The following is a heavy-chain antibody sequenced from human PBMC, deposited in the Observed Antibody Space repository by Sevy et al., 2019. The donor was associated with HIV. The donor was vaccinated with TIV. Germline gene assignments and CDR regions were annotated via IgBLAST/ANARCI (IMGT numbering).Heavy chain of an antibody. V-gene: IGHV3-30-3*01. Sequence: GGYLRLSCAASGFTFSSYAMHWVRQAPGKGLEWVAVISYDGSNKYYADSVKGRFTISRDNSKNTLYLQMNSLRAEDTASYYCASIDSSGTLGEFDYWGQGTLVTVSS. J-gene: IGHJ4*02. CDR3: ASIDSSGTLGEFDY. D-gene: IGHD3-22*01. CDR1: GFTFSSYA. CDR2: ISYDGSNK.